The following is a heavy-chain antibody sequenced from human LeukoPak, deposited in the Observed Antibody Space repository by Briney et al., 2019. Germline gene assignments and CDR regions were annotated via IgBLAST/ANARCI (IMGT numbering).Heavy chain of an antibody. V-gene: IGHV4-30-4*08. CDR3: ARDQGVWFGDRYYFGY. CDR1: GGSISSGDYY. Sequence: SETLSLTCTVSGGSISSGDYYWSWIRQPPGKGLEWIGYIYYSGSTYYNPSLKSRVTISVDKSKNQFSLKLSSVTAADTAVYYCARDQGVWFGDRYYFGYWGQGTLVTVSS. CDR2: IYYSGST. J-gene: IGHJ4*02. D-gene: IGHD3-10*01.